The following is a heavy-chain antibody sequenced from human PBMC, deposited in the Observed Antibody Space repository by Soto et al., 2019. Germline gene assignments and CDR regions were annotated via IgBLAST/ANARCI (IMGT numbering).Heavy chain of an antibody. J-gene: IGHJ4*02. CDR1: GFNFGFFG. CDR2: ISGDGINT. V-gene: IGHV3-30*03. D-gene: IGHD3-10*01. Sequence: QIQLVESGGDVVQPGRSLRLSCAASGFNFGFFGMHWVRQAPGKGLGWVAFISGDGINTHYADSVRGRFTLSRDYSKKTMYLQMDTLREDDTALYYCARGNLSFDFDSWGQGTLVTVSS. CDR3: ARGNLSFDFDS.